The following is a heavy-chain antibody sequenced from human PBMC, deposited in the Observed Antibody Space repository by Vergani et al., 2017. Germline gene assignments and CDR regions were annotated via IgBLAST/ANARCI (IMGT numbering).Heavy chain of an antibody. D-gene: IGHD6-19*01. CDR3: AGHSTVEWLVKLGWIDP. Sequence: QLQLQESGPGLVKPSATLSLTCSVSGASIRSSNYYWGWIRQPPGKGLDWIASIYYSGSTYYNPSLKSRVTISVDTSKNQFSLKLSSVTAAHTAVYFCAGHSTVEWLVKLGWIDPWGQGILVTVSS. CDR1: GASIRSSNYY. J-gene: IGHJ5*02. CDR2: IYYSGST. V-gene: IGHV4-39*01.